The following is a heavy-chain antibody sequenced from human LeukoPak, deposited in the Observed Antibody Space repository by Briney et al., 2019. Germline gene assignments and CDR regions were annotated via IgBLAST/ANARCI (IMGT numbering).Heavy chain of an antibody. D-gene: IGHD6-13*01. CDR2: ISWNSGSI. J-gene: IGHJ6*03. CDR3: AKCTFQKAAAGNYYYYYMDV. Sequence: PGRSLRLSCAASGFTFDDYAMHWVRQAPGKGLEWVSGISWNSGSIGYADSVKGRFTISRDNAKNSLYLQMYSLRAEDTALYYCAKCTFQKAAAGNYYYYYMDVWGKGTTVTVSS. CDR1: GFTFDDYA. V-gene: IGHV3-9*01.